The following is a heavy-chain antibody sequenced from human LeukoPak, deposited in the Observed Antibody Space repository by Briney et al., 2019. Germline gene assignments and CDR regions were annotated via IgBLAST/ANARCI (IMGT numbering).Heavy chain of an antibody. D-gene: IGHD3-10*01. Sequence: SETLSLTCTVSGGSISSSSYYWGWIRQPPGKGLEWIGSIYYSGSTYYNPSLKSRVTISVDTSKNQFSLKLSSVTAADTAVYYCARQPGLLWFGEPPGDIDYWGQGTLVTVSS. CDR3: ARQPGLLWFGEPPGDIDY. V-gene: IGHV4-39*01. CDR1: GGSISSSSYY. CDR2: IYYSGST. J-gene: IGHJ4*02.